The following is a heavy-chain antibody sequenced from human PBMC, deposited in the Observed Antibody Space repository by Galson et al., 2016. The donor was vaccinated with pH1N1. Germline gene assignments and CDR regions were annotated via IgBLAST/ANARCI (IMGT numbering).Heavy chain of an antibody. Sequence: QSGAEVKKPGESLRISCEGSGYTFSKFWIAWVRQMPGKGLEWMGNIYPGDSDTKYSPSFEGQVTFSADKSISTAFLQWSSLKASDTAIYFCARRSAEYAMDVWGQGTKVIVSS. J-gene: IGHJ6*02. D-gene: IGHD2-15*01. CDR2: IYPGDSDT. CDR3: ARRSAEYAMDV. V-gene: IGHV5-51*03. CDR1: GYTFSKFW.